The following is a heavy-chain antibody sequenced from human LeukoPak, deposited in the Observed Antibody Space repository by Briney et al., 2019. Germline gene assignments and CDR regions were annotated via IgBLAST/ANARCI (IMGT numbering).Heavy chain of an antibody. D-gene: IGHD4-17*01. Sequence: GGSLRLSCAASGFTFSSYTMNWVRQAPGKGLEWVSSIGSSSTYIYYADSVKGRFTISRDNAENSLFLQMNSLRAEDTAVYYCAKEEGTTVTTFDYWGQGTLVTVSS. CDR1: GFTFSSYT. CDR2: IGSSSTYI. J-gene: IGHJ4*02. CDR3: AKEEGTTVTTFDY. V-gene: IGHV3-21*01.